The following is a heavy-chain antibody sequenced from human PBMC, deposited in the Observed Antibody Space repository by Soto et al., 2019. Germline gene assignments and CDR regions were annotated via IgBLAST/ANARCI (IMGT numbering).Heavy chain of an antibody. D-gene: IGHD3-10*01. CDR1: GGTLISYA. CDR2: FIPIFGTT. J-gene: IGHJ6*02. Sequence: QVSLVQSGSEVKKSGSSVKVSCKAPGGTLISYAISWVRQVPGHGLEWLGEFIPIFGTTNHPQKFQGRVTITADESTTTVYMELDSLTHEDTAVYYCATGAVRVIIMTDYHYAMTDWGQGTTVIVSS. V-gene: IGHV1-69*01. CDR3: ATGAVRVIIMTDYHYAMTD.